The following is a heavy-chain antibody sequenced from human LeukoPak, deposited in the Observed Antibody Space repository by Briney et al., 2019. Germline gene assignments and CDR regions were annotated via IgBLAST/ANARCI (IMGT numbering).Heavy chain of an antibody. V-gene: IGHV3-21*01. D-gene: IGHD6-13*01. Sequence: GGSLRLSCAASGFTFSSYSMNWVRQAPGKGLECVSSISSSSSYIYYADSVKGRFTISRDNAKNSLYLQMNSLRAEDTAVYYCARDSSSSWYYYYYMDVWGKGTTVTVSS. J-gene: IGHJ6*03. CDR1: GFTFSSYS. CDR2: ISSSSSYI. CDR3: ARDSSSSWYYYYYMDV.